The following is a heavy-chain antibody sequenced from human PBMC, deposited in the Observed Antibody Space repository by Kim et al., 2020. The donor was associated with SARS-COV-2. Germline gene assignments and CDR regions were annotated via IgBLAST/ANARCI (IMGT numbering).Heavy chain of an antibody. J-gene: IGHJ4*02. CDR3: ASGYYYDSSGYYRYFDY. CDR1: GGSISSSSYY. D-gene: IGHD3-22*01. V-gene: IGHV4-39*07. CDR2: IYYSGST. Sequence: SETLSLTCTVSGGSISSSSYYWGWIRQPPGKGLEWIGSIYYSGSTYYNPSLKSRVTISVDTSKNQFSLKLSSVTAADTAVYYCASGYYYDSSGYYRYFDYWGQGTLVTVSS.